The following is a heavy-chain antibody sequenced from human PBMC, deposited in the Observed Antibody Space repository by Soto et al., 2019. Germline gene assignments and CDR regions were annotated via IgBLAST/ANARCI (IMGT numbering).Heavy chain of an antibody. CDR3: ARWTGGFYY. V-gene: IGHV3-53*01. J-gene: IGHJ4*02. Sequence: EVQLVESGGGLIQPGGSLRLSCAASGFTVSSTYMSWVRQAPGKGLEWVSVIYCGGTTYYADSVKGRFTISRDNSKNTLYLQMNSRRAEDAAMYYCARWTGGFYYWGQGPLVTVSS. CDR1: GFTVSSTY. D-gene: IGHD3-10*01. CDR2: IYCGGTT.